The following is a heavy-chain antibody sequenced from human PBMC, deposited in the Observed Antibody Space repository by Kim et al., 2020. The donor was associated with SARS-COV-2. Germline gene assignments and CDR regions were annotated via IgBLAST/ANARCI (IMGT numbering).Heavy chain of an antibody. Sequence: GGSLRLSCAASGFTFSSYGMHWVRQAPGKGLEWVAVISYDGSNKYYADSVKGRFTISRDNSKNTLYLQMNSLRAEDTAVYYCANCGRFWSGYHMPQYGM. J-gene: IGHJ6*01. CDR2: ISYDGSNK. V-gene: IGHV3-30*18. CDR3: ANCGRFWSGYHMPQYGM. CDR1: GFTFSSYG. D-gene: IGHD3-3*01.